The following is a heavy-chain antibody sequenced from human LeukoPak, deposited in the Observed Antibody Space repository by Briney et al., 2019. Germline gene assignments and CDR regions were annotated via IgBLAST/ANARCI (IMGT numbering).Heavy chain of an antibody. Sequence: GGSLRLSCAASGFTFNDYYMTWTRQAPGKGLEWISYISGSGDNIYYVDSVKGRFTISRDNAKNSLYLQLNSLRVEDTAVYYCAKNGLKLASTGLDYWGQGTLVTVSS. CDR2: ISGSGDNI. D-gene: IGHD1-1*01. CDR1: GFTFNDYY. J-gene: IGHJ4*02. V-gene: IGHV3-11*01. CDR3: AKNGLKLASTGLDY.